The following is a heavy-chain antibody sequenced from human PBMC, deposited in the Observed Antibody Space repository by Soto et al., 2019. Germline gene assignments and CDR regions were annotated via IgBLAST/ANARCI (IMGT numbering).Heavy chain of an antibody. CDR1: GYTFTSYG. Sequence: QVQLVQSGAEVKKPGASVKVSCKASGYTFTSYGITWVRQAPGQGLEWMGWISTYTGNTDYAQKLQGRVTMTADTATTTAYMELRSLRSDDSAVYYCARSSGFSGYDLIYWGQGTLVTVSS. D-gene: IGHD5-12*01. CDR2: ISTYTGNT. J-gene: IGHJ4*02. CDR3: ARSSGFSGYDLIY. V-gene: IGHV1-18*04.